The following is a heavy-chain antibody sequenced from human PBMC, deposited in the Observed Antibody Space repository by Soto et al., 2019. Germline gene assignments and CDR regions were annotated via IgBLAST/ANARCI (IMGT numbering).Heavy chain of an antibody. J-gene: IGHJ4*02. CDR1: GGLFSSYP. CDR2: IIPVFQTA. Sequence: QEQLVQSGAEVKKPGSSVKVSCKASGGLFSSYPISWVRQVPGQGLEWMGGIIPVFQTAYYTKRFQGRVTISADETPNTAFIELSRLRSEGTGIYYCARGGSGYTWFNEFWGQGTLVPVSS. D-gene: IGHD3-22*01. V-gene: IGHV1-69*01. CDR3: ARGGSGYTWFNEF.